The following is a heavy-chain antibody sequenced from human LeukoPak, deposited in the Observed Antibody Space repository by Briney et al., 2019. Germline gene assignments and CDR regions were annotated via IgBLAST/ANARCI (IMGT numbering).Heavy chain of an antibody. CDR3: AREAYDVLTSDWFDP. CDR1: GGPISSSSYY. J-gene: IGHJ5*02. CDR2: IYYTGTT. D-gene: IGHD3-9*01. V-gene: IGHV4-39*02. Sequence: SETLSLTCSVSGGPISSSSYYWGWIRQPPWKGLEWIGSIYYTGTTYYNPSLKRRITLSVDTSKTQSSPKPRSVPAADTAMYYCAREAYDVLTSDWFDPWGQGTLVTVSS.